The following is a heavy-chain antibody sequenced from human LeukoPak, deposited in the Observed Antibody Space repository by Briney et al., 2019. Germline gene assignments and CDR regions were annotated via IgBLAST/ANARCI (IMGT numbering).Heavy chain of an antibody. V-gene: IGHV3-30-3*01. CDR2: ISYDGSNK. CDR1: GFTFSSYA. D-gene: IGHD4-17*01. J-gene: IGHJ4*02. CDR3: ARDRSPYSGYGDLVGY. Sequence: GGSLRLSCAASGFTFSSYAMHWVRQAPGKGLEWVAVISYDGSNKYYADSVKGRFTISRDNSKNTLYLQMNRLRADDTAVYYCARDRSPYSGYGDLVGYWGQGTLVTVSS.